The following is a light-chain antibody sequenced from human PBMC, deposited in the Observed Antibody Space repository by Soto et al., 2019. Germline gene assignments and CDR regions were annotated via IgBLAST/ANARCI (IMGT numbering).Light chain of an antibody. CDR2: DVS. J-gene: IGLJ1*01. Sequence: QSVLTQPASVSGSPGQSITISCTGTSSDVGGYNYVSWYQQHPGKAPKLMIYDVSNRPSGVSNRFSGAKSGNTASLTISGLQAEDEADYYCSSYRSTSVVFGTGTKLTVL. V-gene: IGLV2-14*01. CDR1: SSDVGGYNY. CDR3: SSYRSTSVV.